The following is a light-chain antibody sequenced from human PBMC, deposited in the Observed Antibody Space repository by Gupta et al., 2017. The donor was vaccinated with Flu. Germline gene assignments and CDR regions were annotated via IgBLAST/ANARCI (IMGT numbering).Light chain of an antibody. V-gene: IGKV3-11*01. J-gene: IGKJ2*01. CDR2: DAS. CDR3: QQRSGLPMYT. CDR1: QSVSNQ. Sequence: LVLTQSPVTLSLSPGDSAILSCRASQSVSNQLAWYQQRPGQPPRLLMYDASRRAAGIPARFSGSGSGTDFTLTITTLEPEDFAVYYCQQRSGLPMYTFGQGTKLEIK.